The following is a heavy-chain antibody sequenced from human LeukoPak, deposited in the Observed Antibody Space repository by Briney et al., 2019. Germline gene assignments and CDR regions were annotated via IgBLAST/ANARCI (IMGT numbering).Heavy chain of an antibody. CDR3: ARGQDSLLWFGELLYHYYYYYMDV. V-gene: IGHV3-48*03. CDR2: ISSSGSTI. Sequence: GGSLRLSCAASGFTFSSYEMNWVRQAPGKGLEWVSYISSSGSTIYYADSVKGRFTISRDNAKNSLYLQMNSLRAEDTAVYYCARGQDSLLWFGELLYHYYYYYMDVWGKGTTVTVSS. D-gene: IGHD3-10*01. J-gene: IGHJ6*03. CDR1: GFTFSSYE.